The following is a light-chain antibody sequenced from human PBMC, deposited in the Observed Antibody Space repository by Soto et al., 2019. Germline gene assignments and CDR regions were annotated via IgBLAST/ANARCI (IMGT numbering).Light chain of an antibody. Sequence: QSALTQPASVSGSPGQTITISCTGTSSDVGSYNLVSWYPQHPGKAPKLMIYEGSKRPSGVSNRFSGSKSGNTASLTISGLQAEDEADYYCCSYAGSSTWVFGGGTQVTVL. V-gene: IGLV2-23*01. CDR3: CSYAGSSTWV. J-gene: IGLJ3*02. CDR2: EGS. CDR1: SSDVGSYNL.